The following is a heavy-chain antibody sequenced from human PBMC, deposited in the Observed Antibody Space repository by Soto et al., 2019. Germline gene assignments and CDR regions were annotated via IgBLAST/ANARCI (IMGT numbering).Heavy chain of an antibody. CDR3: AASYGSGSRAFDY. CDR1: GDTFNSYT. Sequence: QVQLVQSGPEVKMPGSSVKVSCKASGDTFNSYTINWVRQTPGQGLQWIGRTIPILAMSNYALKFQGRVTITADQSTATAYMELSRLRSDDTAVYYCAASYGSGSRAFDYWGQGTLVTVSS. CDR2: TIPILAMS. D-gene: IGHD3-10*01. J-gene: IGHJ4*02. V-gene: IGHV1-69*02.